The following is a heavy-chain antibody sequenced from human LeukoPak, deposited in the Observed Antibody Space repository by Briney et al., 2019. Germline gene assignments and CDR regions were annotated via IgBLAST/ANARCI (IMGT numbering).Heavy chain of an antibody. CDR2: ISYAGSNE. CDR3: AELGITMIGGV. J-gene: IGHJ6*04. CDR1: GFTFRNYA. Sequence: GGSLRLSCAASGFTFRNYAMHWVRQAPGKGLEWVAVISYAGSNEHYADSVKGRFTISRDNAKNSLYLQMNSLRAEDTAVYYCAELGITMIGGVWGKGTTVTISS. V-gene: IGHV3-30*04. D-gene: IGHD3-10*02.